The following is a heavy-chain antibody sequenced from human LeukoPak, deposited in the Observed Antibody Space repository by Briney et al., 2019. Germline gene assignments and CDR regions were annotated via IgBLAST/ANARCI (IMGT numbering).Heavy chain of an antibody. Sequence: PGGSLRLSCAASGFTFSSYAMSWVRQAPGKGLEWVGFIRSKAYGGTTEYAASVKGRFTISRDDSKAIAYLQMNSLKTEDTAVYYCTRPDYWGRGTLVTVSS. CDR2: IRSKAYGGTT. CDR3: TRPDY. V-gene: IGHV3-49*04. CDR1: GFTFSSYA. J-gene: IGHJ4*02.